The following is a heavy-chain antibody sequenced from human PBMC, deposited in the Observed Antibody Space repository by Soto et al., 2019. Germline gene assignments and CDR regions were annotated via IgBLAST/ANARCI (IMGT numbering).Heavy chain of an antibody. CDR1: GFTFSSYA. Sequence: GGSLRLSCAASGFTFSSYAISWVRQAPGKGLEWVSAISGSGGSTYYADSVKGRFTISRDNSKNTLYLQMNSLRAEDTAVYYCAKCVRYGGNTYFDYWGQGTLVTVPS. J-gene: IGHJ4*02. CDR3: AKCVRYGGNTYFDY. D-gene: IGHD2-15*01. V-gene: IGHV3-23*01. CDR2: ISGSGGST.